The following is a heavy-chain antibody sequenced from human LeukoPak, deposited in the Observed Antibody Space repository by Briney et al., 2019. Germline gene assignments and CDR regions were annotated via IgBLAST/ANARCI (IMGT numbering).Heavy chain of an antibody. CDR2: INQDGSEK. J-gene: IGHJ4*02. V-gene: IGHV3-7*05. CDR3: ARVKSDTTANDY. Sequence: GGSLRLSCAASGFSFSSYWMSWVRQAPGKGLEWVAAINQDGSEKYYVDSVRGRFTISRDNAKSSLSLQMDSLRAEDTAVYYCARVKSDTTANDYWGQGTLVTVSS. D-gene: IGHD2-21*02. CDR1: GFSFSSYW.